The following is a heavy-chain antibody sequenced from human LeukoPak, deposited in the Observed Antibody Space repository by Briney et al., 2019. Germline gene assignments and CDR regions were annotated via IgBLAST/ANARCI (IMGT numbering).Heavy chain of an antibody. CDR1: GFTFSSYW. CDR3: ARDLNWNQADY. D-gene: IGHD1-14*01. J-gene: IGHJ4*02. CDR2: ISSDGSTI. Sequence: GGSLRLSCAASGFTFSSYWMHWVRQAPGKGLVWVSRISSDGSTIRYADSVKDRFTISRDNAKNTLYLQMSSLRVEDTAVYYCARDLNWNQADYWGQGTLVTVSS. V-gene: IGHV3-74*01.